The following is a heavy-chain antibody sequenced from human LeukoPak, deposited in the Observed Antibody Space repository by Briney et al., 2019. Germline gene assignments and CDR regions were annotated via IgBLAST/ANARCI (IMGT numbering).Heavy chain of an antibody. V-gene: IGHV4-59*08. Sequence: SETLSLTCTVSGGSISSYYWSWIRQPPGKELEWIGYIYYSGSTNYNPSLKSRVTISVDTSKNQFSLKLSSVTAADTAVYYCAATGIAAAGQYFQHWGQGTLVTVSS. J-gene: IGHJ1*01. CDR3: AATGIAAAGQYFQH. CDR1: GGSISSYY. D-gene: IGHD6-13*01. CDR2: IYYSGST.